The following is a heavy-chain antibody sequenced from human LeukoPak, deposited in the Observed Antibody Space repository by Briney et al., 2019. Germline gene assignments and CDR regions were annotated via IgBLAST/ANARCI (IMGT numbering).Heavy chain of an antibody. V-gene: IGHV3-7*01. CDR2: INEDGSEI. CDR1: GFTFSSYW. CDR3: ARVKDSGPDDY. D-gene: IGHD3-10*01. J-gene: IGHJ4*02. Sequence: GGSLRLSCAASGFTFSSYWMSWVRQAPGKGLEWVANINEDGSEIYYVDSVKGRVTISRDNAKNSLYLQMNSLRVEDTAVYYCARVKDSGPDDYWGQGTLVTVSS.